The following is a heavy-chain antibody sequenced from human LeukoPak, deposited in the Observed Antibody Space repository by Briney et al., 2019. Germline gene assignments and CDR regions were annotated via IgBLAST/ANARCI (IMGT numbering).Heavy chain of an antibody. CDR1: GFTFSNAW. J-gene: IGHJ3*02. CDR2: IKSKTDGGTT. CDR3: TTDQYDFWSGYPWGAFDI. V-gene: IGHV3-15*01. Sequence: PGGSLRLSCAASGFTFSNAWMSWVRQAPGEGLEWVGRIKSKTDGGTTDYAAPVKGRFTISRDDSKNTLYLQMNSLKTEDTAVYYCTTDQYDFWSGYPWGAFDIWGQGTMVTVSS. D-gene: IGHD3-3*01.